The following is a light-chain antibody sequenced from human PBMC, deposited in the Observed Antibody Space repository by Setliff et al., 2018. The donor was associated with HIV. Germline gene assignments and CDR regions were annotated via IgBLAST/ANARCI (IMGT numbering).Light chain of an antibody. CDR1: SSDVGAYKY. Sequence: QSVLTQPASVSGSPGQSITISCTGTSSDVGAYKYVSWYQQHPGKAPKLMIYDVSNRPSGASNRFAGSKSGNTASLTISGLQAEDEADYYCSSYTRSSTLFGGGTKGTVL. CDR2: DVS. V-gene: IGLV2-14*03. CDR3: SSYTRSSTL. J-gene: IGLJ2*01.